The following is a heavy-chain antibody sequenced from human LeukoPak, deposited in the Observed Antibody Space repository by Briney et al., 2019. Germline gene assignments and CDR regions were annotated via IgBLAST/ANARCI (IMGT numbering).Heavy chain of an antibody. CDR2: IYYSGST. CDR1: GGSISSGGYY. Sequence: SETLSLTCTVSGGSISSGGYYWSWIRQHPGKGLEWIGYIYYSGSTYYNPSLKSRVTISVDTSKNQFSLKLSSVTAADTAVYYCACTDKHYYYYSMDVWGQGTTVTVSS. J-gene: IGHJ6*02. CDR3: ACTDKHYYYYSMDV. V-gene: IGHV4-31*03.